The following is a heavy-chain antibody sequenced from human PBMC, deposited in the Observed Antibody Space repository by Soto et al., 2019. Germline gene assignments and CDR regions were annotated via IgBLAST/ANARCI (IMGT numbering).Heavy chain of an antibody. CDR3: ARDGDYYDSSGYYWFDP. CDR1: GGSISSSNW. D-gene: IGHD3-22*01. Sequence: SETLSLTCAVSGGSISSSNWWSWVRQPPGKGLEWIGEIYHSGGTNYNPSLKSRVTISVDKSKNQFSLKLSSVTAADTAVYYCARDGDYYDSSGYYWFDPWGQGTLVTVSS. J-gene: IGHJ5*02. CDR2: IYHSGGT. V-gene: IGHV4-4*02.